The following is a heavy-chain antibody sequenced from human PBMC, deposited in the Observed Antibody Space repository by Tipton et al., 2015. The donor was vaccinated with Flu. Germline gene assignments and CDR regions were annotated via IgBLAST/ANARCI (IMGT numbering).Heavy chain of an antibody. Sequence: LRLSCTVSGGSISSSSYYWGWIRQPPGKGLEWIGSIYYSGSTYYNPSLKSRVTISVDTSKNQFSLKLRSVTAADTAVYYCARDFRVLTRYFDLWGRGTLVTASS. J-gene: IGHJ2*01. D-gene: IGHD3-10*01. V-gene: IGHV4-39*07. CDR2: IYYSGST. CDR3: ARDFRVLTRYFDL. CDR1: GGSISSSSYY.